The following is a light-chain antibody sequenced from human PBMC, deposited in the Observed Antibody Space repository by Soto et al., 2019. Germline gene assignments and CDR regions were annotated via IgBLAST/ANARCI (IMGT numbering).Light chain of an antibody. V-gene: IGLV2-14*01. J-gene: IGLJ1*01. CDR2: EVT. CDR1: SDDIGRYNH. Sequence: QSVLTQPAFVFGSPGQSITVSCTRTSDDIGRYNHVSWYQQHPGKAPKRMISEVTNRPSGLSNRFFGSNSGNTAFLSISKLQTKDDADHYFALYRTMTTYVFGPGTKVTVL. CDR3: ALYRTMTTYV.